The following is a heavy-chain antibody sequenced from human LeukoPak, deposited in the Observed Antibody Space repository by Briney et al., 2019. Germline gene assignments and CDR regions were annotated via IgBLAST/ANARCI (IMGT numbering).Heavy chain of an antibody. V-gene: IGHV1-2*02. J-gene: IGHJ5*02. CDR3: ARGGAVGVTRVSGYNWFDP. D-gene: IGHD1-26*01. CDR1: GYTFTGYY. CDR2: INPNSGGT. Sequence: ASVKVSCKASGYTFTGYYMHWVRQAPGQGLEWMGWINPNSGGTNYAQKFQGRVTMTRDTSIGTAYMELSRLRSDDTAVYYCARGGAVGVTRVSGYNWFDPWGQGTLVTVSS.